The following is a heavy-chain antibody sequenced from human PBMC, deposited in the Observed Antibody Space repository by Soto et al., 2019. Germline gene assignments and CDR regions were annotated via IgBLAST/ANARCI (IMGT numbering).Heavy chain of an antibody. Sequence: QVHLVQSGAEVKKPGASVNVSCQDSGYTFTSYDINWVRQAPGQGLEWMGWMNPNSGNTGYVQKFQGRVTMTRNTAISTAYMELTNLRSEDTDVYYCARGRTARNWLDPWGQGTQVTVSS. J-gene: IGHJ5*02. CDR2: MNPNSGNT. V-gene: IGHV1-8*01. CDR1: GYTFTSYD. CDR3: ARGRTARNWLDP.